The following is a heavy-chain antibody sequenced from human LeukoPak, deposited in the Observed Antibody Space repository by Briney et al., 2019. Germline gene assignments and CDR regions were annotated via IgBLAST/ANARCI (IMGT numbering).Heavy chain of an antibody. CDR3: ATDSYGIAAAAAH. CDR2: INAGNGNT. CDR1: GYTFTSYA. J-gene: IGHJ4*02. D-gene: IGHD6-13*01. Sequence: ASVKVSCKASGYTFTSYAMHWVRQAPGQRLEWMGWINAGNGNTKYSQKFQGRVTMTEDTSTDTAYMELSSLRSEDTAVYYCATDSYGIAAAAAHWGQGTLVTVSS. V-gene: IGHV1-3*01.